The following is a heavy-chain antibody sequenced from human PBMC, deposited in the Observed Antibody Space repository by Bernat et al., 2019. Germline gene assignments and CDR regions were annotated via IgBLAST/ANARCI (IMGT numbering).Heavy chain of an antibody. CDR3: AKCIVAAGRSLYYHYGMDV. D-gene: IGHD6-13*01. V-gene: IGHV3-7*02. CDR1: GFNFGGYW. CDR2: IKQDGSER. J-gene: IGHJ6*02. Sequence: EVQLVESGGGLVQPGGSLRLSCAASGFNFGGYWMTWVRQAPGKGLEWVANIKQDGSERFYVDAVKGRFTISRDNAKNSLYLQMTSLRAEDTAVYYCAKCIVAAGRSLYYHYGMDVWGQETTVTVSS.